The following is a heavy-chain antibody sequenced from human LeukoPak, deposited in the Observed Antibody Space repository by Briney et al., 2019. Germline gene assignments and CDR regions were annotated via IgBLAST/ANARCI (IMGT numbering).Heavy chain of an antibody. V-gene: IGHV3-49*04. CDR2: IRSKAFGETT. D-gene: IGHD1-26*01. CDR3: TRPKYSGSYGIDY. J-gene: IGHJ4*02. Sequence: PGRSLRLSCTASGFTFGDYAMSWARQAPRKGLEWVGFIRSKAFGETTEYAAPVKGRFTISRDDSKSIAYLQMNSLKTEDTAVYYCTRPKYSGSYGIDYWGQGTLVTVSS. CDR1: GFTFGDYA.